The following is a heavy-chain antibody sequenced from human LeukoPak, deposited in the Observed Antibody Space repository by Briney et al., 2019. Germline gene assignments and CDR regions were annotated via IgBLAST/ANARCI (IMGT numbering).Heavy chain of an antibody. CDR1: GITLSNYG. CDR2: ISGSGGST. D-gene: IGHD5-24*01. J-gene: IGHJ4*02. Sequence: PGGSLRLSCVVSGITLSNYGMSWVRQAPGKGLEWVSAISGSGGSTYYADSVKGRFTISRDNSKNTLYLQMNSLRAEDTAVYYCAKCGDGYNYYFDYWGQGTLVTVSS. CDR3: AKCGDGYNYYFDY. V-gene: IGHV3-23*01.